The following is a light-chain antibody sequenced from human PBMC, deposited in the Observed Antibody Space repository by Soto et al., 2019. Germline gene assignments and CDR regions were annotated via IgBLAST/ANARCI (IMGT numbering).Light chain of an antibody. V-gene: IGKV3-15*01. CDR2: GAS. J-gene: IGKJ5*01. CDR3: QQYNNWPPIT. CDR1: QSVRSN. Sequence: EIVITQSPGTLSVSPAERATLSCRASQSVRSNLAWYQQKPGQAPRLLIYGASTRATGIPARFSGSGSGTEFTLTISSLQSEDFAVYYCQQYNNWPPITLGQGTRLEIK.